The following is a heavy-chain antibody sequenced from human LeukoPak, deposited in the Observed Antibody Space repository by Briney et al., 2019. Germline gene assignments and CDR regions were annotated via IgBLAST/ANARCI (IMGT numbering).Heavy chain of an antibody. CDR1: GFTFNYAR. CDR2: TVSEIDGGTT. J-gene: IGHJ6*02. Sequence: GGSLRLSCAASGFTFNYARMSWVRQVPGKGLEWVGQTVSEIDGGTTDYAAPVKGRFTISRDDSKSTLYLQMNSLKIEDTAVYYCTTDEDWNYARKDVWGQGATVIVSS. CDR3: TTDEDWNYARKDV. D-gene: IGHD1-7*01. V-gene: IGHV3-15*04.